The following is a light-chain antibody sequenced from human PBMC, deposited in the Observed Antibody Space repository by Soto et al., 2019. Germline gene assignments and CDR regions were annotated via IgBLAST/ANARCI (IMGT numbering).Light chain of an antibody. V-gene: IGLV2-23*02. CDR3: SSYTGSTTFVA. J-gene: IGLJ2*01. Sequence: QSALTQPASVSGSPGQSITISCTGTSSDIGSYNLVSWYQQHQGKAPQLIIYEATKRPSGVSSRLSGSKSANAASLTISGLQGEDEADYYCSSYTGSTTFVAFGGWTKLTVL. CDR2: EAT. CDR1: SSDIGSYNL.